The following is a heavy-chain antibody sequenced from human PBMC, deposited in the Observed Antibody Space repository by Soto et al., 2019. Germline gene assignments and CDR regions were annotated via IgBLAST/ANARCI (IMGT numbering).Heavy chain of an antibody. Sequence: SETLSLTCAVFGGSFSGYYWSWIRQPPGKGLEWIGEINHSGSTNYNPSLKSRVTISVDTSKNQFSLKLSSVTAADTAVYYCARGWGRIFDYWGQGTLVTVSS. CDR3: ARGWGRIFDY. V-gene: IGHV4-34*01. D-gene: IGHD7-27*01. CDR2: INHSGST. J-gene: IGHJ4*02. CDR1: GGSFSGYY.